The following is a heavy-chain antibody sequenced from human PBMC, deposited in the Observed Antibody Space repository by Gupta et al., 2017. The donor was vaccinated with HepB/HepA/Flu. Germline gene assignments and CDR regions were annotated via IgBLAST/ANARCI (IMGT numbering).Heavy chain of an antibody. V-gene: IGHV3-74*01. J-gene: IGHJ4*02. CDR2: INRDVRST. Sequence: EVQLVESGGGLVQPGGSLRLSCEASGFSLINSFLHWVRQGPGKGLELVSQINRDVRSTAYADSVKGRFIISRDNARNTLYLQMNSLRDEDTAVYYCTGVTGDGRVGLADYWGQGTLVTVSS. CDR1: GFSLINSF. D-gene: IGHD7-27*01. CDR3: TGVTGDGRVGLADY.